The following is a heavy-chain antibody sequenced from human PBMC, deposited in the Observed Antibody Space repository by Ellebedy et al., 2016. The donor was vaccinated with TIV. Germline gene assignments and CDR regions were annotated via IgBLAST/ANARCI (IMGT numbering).Heavy chain of an antibody. Sequence: PGGSLRLSCAASGFTFISYAMSWVRQAPGKGLEWVAKIKPNGGEKYYVDSVKGRFTISRDNAKNSLYLKMNSLRDEDTAVYYCARDDFLFWGQGTLVTVSS. CDR1: GFTFISYA. CDR3: ARDDFLF. V-gene: IGHV3-7*04. J-gene: IGHJ4*02. D-gene: IGHD2-21*01. CDR2: IKPNGGEK.